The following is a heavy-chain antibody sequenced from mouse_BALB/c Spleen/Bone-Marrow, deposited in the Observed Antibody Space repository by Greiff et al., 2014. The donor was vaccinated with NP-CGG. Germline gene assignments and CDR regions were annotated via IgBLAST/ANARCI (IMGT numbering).Heavy chain of an antibody. V-gene: IGHV5-12*02. CDR1: GFTFCDYY. J-gene: IGHJ4*01. CDR2: ISNGGGSS. Sequence: EVQLQESGGGLVQPGGSLKLSCATSGFTFCDYYMYWVRQTPEKRLEWVAYISNGGGSSYYPDTVKGRFTISRDNAKNTLYLQMSRLKSEDTAMYYCARGGDSLLRLRSMDYWGQGTSVTVSS. D-gene: IGHD1-2*01. CDR3: ARGGDSLLRLRSMDY.